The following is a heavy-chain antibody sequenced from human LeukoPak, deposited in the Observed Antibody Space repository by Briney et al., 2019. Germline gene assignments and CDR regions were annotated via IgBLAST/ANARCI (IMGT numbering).Heavy chain of an antibody. J-gene: IGHJ5*02. D-gene: IGHD3-22*01. Sequence: KPSETLSLTCTVSGGSISDYYWNWIRQSPGRGLEWIGYVYYTGSTFYNPSFESRVTMSVDTSKKQFSLRLNPVTAADTAVYFCARHESTRDTSGHYSSVGFDPWGQGTLVTVSS. CDR3: ARHESTRDTSGHYSSVGFDP. CDR1: GGSISDYY. V-gene: IGHV4-59*08. CDR2: VYYTGST.